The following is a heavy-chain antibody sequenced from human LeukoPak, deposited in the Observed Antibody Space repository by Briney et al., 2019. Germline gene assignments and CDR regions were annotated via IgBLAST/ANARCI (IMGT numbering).Heavy chain of an antibody. Sequence: PGGSLRLSCAASGFTFSSYAMSWVRQAPGKGLEWVSAISGSGVSTYYADSVKGRFTISRDNSKNTLYLQMNSLRAEDTAVYYCATSYYGSGSFSYRDYWGQGNLVTVSS. V-gene: IGHV3-23*01. CDR1: GFTFSSYA. CDR3: ATSYYGSGSFSYRDY. CDR2: ISGSGVST. D-gene: IGHD3-10*01. J-gene: IGHJ4*02.